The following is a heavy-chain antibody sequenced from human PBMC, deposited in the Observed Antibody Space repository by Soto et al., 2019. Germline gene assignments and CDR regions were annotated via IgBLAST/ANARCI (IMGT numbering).Heavy chain of an antibody. J-gene: IGHJ6*02. V-gene: IGHV1-69*01. D-gene: IGHD5-12*01. CDR2: IIPIFGTA. Sequence: QVQLVQSGAEVKKPGSSVKVSCKASGGTFSSYAISWVRQAPGQGLEWMGGIIPIFGTANYAQKFQGRVTITADESTSTAYMELSSLRSEDTAEYYRARNSGYDDDYYYYYGMDVWGQGTTVTVSS. CDR3: ARNSGYDDDYYYYYGMDV. CDR1: GGTFSSYA.